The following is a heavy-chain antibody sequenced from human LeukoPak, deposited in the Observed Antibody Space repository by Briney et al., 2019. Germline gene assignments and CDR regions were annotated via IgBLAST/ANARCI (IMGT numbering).Heavy chain of an antibody. V-gene: IGHV3-21*01. CDR2: ISSSGNNT. CDR1: GFTFNSYA. D-gene: IGHD3-10*01. J-gene: IGHJ4*02. Sequence: GGSLRLSCAASGFTFNSYAMNWVRQAPGKGLEWVSTISSSGNNTYYADSVKGRFTISRDSAKNSLYLQMNSLRAEDTAVYYCASGYYGSGSYYGQGIFDYWGQGTLVTVSS. CDR3: ASGYYGSGSYYGQGIFDY.